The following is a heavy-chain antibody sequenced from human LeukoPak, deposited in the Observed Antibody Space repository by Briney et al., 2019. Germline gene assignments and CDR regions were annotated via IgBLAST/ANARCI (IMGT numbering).Heavy chain of an antibody. Sequence: GASVKVSCKASGYTFTNYAISWLRQAPGQGREWMGWISVYSDDTKSAQNLQGRITMTKDTSTGTAYMELRSLRSDDTAVYYCAREADSSGYFFRPDYWGQGTLVTVSS. J-gene: IGHJ4*02. D-gene: IGHD3-22*01. CDR2: ISVYSDDT. CDR1: GYTFTNYA. V-gene: IGHV1-18*01. CDR3: AREADSSGYFFRPDY.